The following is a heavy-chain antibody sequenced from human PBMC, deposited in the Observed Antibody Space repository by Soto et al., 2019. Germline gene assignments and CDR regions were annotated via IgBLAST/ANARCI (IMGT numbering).Heavy chain of an antibody. CDR2: ISGSGGST. CDR1: GFTFSSYA. CDR3: AKVRVEQLVRDAFDI. Sequence: LSCAASGFTFSSYAMSWVRQAPGKGLEWVSAISGSGGSTYYADSVKGRFTISRDNSKNTLYLQMNSLRAEDTAVYYCAKVRVEQLVRDAFDIWGQGTMVTVSS. V-gene: IGHV3-23*01. D-gene: IGHD6-13*01. J-gene: IGHJ3*02.